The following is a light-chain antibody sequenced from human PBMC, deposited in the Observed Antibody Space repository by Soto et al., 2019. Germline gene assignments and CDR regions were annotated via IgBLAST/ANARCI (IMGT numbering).Light chain of an antibody. CDR1: SSNIGSNT. CDR2: SNN. V-gene: IGLV1-44*01. J-gene: IGLJ2*01. CDR3: AAWDDSSVV. Sequence: QSVLTQPPSASGTPGQRVTISCSGSSSNIGSNTVNWYQQLPGTAPKLLIYSNNQRPSGVPDRFSGSKSGTSASLAISGLQSEEEDDYYCAAWDDSSVVFGGGTKLTVL.